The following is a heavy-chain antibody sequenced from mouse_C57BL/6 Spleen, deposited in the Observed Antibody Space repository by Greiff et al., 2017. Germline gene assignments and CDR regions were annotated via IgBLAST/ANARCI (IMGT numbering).Heavy chain of an antibody. Sequence: QVQLKESGAELVKPGASVKISCKASGYAFSSYWMNWVKQRPGKGLGWIGQIYPGDGDPNDNGKFKGKATLTADKSSSTAYMQLSSLTSEDSAVYFCARRAWDAPYFDDWGQGTTLTVAS. CDR2: IYPGDGDP. J-gene: IGHJ2*01. D-gene: IGHD4-1*01. CDR1: GYAFSSYW. V-gene: IGHV1-80*01. CDR3: ARRAWDAPYFDD.